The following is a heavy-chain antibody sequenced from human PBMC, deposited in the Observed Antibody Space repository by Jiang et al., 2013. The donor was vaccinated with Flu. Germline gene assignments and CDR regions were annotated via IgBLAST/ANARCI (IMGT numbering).Heavy chain of an antibody. Sequence: GGVVQPGRSLRLSCAASRFTFSIYGMHWVRQAPGKGLEWVAVIWIDGSNKYYADSVKGRFTISRDNSKNTLYLQMNSLRAEDTAVYYCARYSGGLDYWGQGTLVTVSS. CDR1: RFTFSIYG. D-gene: IGHD1-26*01. J-gene: IGHJ4*02. V-gene: IGHV3-33*01. CDR2: IWIDGSNK. CDR3: ARYSGGLDY.